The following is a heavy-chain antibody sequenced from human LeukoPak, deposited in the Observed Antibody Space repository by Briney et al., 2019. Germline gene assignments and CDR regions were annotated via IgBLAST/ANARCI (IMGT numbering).Heavy chain of an antibody. CDR3: AREAYYYDSSGYHESTPFDY. D-gene: IGHD3-22*01. V-gene: IGHV3-21*01. CDR2: ISSSSSYI. Sequence: GGSLRLSCAASGFTFSSYSMNWVRQALGKGLEWVSSISSSSSYIYYADSVKGRFTISRDNAKNSLYLQVNSLRAEDTAVYYCAREAYYYDSSGYHESTPFDYWGQGTLVTVSS. CDR1: GFTFSSYS. J-gene: IGHJ4*02.